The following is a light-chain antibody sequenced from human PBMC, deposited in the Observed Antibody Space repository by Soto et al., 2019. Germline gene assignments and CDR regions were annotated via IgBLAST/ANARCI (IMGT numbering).Light chain of an antibody. CDR1: QSVTNF. Sequence: LVVTQSPGTLSLSPGERATLSCRASQSVTNFLAWYQQKPGQSPSLLIYNASHRATGIPARFSGSGSGTDFTLTISSLEPEDFAVYYCQQRYRWPETFGQGTKVDIK. CDR3: QQRYRWPET. V-gene: IGKV3-11*01. J-gene: IGKJ1*01. CDR2: NAS.